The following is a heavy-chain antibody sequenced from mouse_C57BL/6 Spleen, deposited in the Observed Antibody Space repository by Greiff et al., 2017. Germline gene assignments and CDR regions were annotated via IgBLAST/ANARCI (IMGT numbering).Heavy chain of an antibody. V-gene: IGHV1-74*01. Sequence: QVQLQQPGAELVKPGASVKVSCKASGYTFTSYWMHWVKQRPGQGLEWIGSIHPSDSDTNYNQKFKGKATLTVDKSSSTAYMQLSSLTSEDSAVYYCAIPFTTVVATDYWGQGTTLTVSS. J-gene: IGHJ2*01. CDR1: GYTFTSYW. CDR2: IHPSDSDT. D-gene: IGHD1-1*01. CDR3: AIPFTTVVATDY.